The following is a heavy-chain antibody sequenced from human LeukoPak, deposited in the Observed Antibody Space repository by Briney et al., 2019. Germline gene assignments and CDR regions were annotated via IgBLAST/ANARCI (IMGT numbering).Heavy chain of an antibody. CDR3: ARGFQYGSGSYPYSL. CDR1: GFTVSNNY. J-gene: IGHJ4*02. D-gene: IGHD3-10*01. Sequence: GGSLRLSCAASGFTVSNNYMSWVRQAPGKGLEWVSVIYSGGSTYYADSVKGRFTISRGIYKNTLHLQMNSLRAEDTAVYYCARGFQYGSGSYPYSLWGQGTLVTVSS. CDR2: IYSGGST. V-gene: IGHV3-66*01.